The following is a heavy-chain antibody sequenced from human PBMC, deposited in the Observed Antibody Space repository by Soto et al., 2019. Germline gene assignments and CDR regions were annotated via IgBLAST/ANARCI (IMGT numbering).Heavy chain of an antibody. CDR1: GGTFSSYA. Sequence: SVKVSCKASGGTFSSYAISWVRQAPGQGLEWMGGIIPIFGTANYAQKFQGRVTITADESTSTAYMELSSPRSEDTAVYYCARDPRYCSGGSCSKYYYYYGMDVWGQGTTVTVSS. D-gene: IGHD2-15*01. CDR3: ARDPRYCSGGSCSKYYYYYGMDV. CDR2: IIPIFGTA. J-gene: IGHJ6*02. V-gene: IGHV1-69*13.